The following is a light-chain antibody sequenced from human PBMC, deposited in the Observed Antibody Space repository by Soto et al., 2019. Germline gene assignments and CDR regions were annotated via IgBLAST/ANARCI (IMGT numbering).Light chain of an antibody. CDR2: EDV. CDR3: CSYATSSSL. Sequence: QSALTQPASVSGSPGQSITISCTGTSSDVGNYNLVSWYQQHPDKAPKLMIYEDVKRPPGVSNRFSGSKSGNTASLTISGLQAEDEADYYCCSYATSSSLFCGGTKLTVL. J-gene: IGLJ3*02. CDR1: SSDVGNYNL. V-gene: IGLV2-23*01.